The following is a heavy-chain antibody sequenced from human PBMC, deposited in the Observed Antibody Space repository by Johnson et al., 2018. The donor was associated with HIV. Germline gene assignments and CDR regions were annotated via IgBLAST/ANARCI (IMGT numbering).Heavy chain of an antibody. CDR3: GRESTGAGTAFDI. V-gene: IGHV3-7*01. CDR2: INQDGVEK. CDR1: GFTFSTSW. Sequence: VQLVESGGGLVQPGGSLRLSCAASGFTFSTSWMSWVRQAPGKGLGWVANINQDGVEKYYVDSVKGRFTISRDNAQNSLYLQMNSLRAEDTAVYYCGRESTGAGTAFDIWGQGTMVTVSS. J-gene: IGHJ3*02. D-gene: IGHD2-8*02.